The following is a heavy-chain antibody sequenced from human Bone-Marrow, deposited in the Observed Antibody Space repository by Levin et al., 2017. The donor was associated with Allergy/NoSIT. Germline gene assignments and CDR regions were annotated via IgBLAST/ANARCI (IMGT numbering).Heavy chain of an antibody. CDR3: ARDSRYSNYACGHYYYYMDV. CDR1: GYTFTSYA. CDR2: INTNTGNP. D-gene: IGHD4-11*01. J-gene: IGHJ6*03. Sequence: GESLKISCKASGYTFTSYAMNWVRQAPGQGLEWMGWINTNTGNPTYAQGFTGRFVFSLDTSVSTAYLQISSLKAEDTAVYYCARDSRYSNYACGHYYYYMDVWGKGTTVTVSS. V-gene: IGHV7-4-1*02.